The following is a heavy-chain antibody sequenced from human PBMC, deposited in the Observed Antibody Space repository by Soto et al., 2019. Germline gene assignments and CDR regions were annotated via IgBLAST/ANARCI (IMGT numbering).Heavy chain of an antibody. Sequence: PSVKGACKGSGYAFTGYFMHRVRHAPGQGLEWMGWINPNSGGTNYAQKFQGRVTMTRDTSISTAYMELSSLRSDDTAVYFYARASGYVSGWYPDYWGQGSRVTVSS. CDR1: GYAFTGYF. CDR2: INPNSGGT. D-gene: IGHD6-13*01. J-gene: IGHJ4*02. V-gene: IGHV1-2*02. CDR3: ARASGYVSGWYPDY.